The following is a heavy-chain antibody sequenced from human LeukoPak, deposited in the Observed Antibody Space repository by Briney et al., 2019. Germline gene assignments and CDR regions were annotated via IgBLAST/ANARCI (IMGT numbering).Heavy chain of an antibody. CDR1: GFTFSSYF. CDR2: MSGSGGST. V-gene: IGHV3-23*01. J-gene: IGHJ4*02. Sequence: GGSLRLSCAASGFTFSSYFMSWVRQAPGKGLEWVSSMSGSGGSTYYADSVKGRFTISRDNSKNTLYLQMNNLRAEDTALYYCAKNQGQWLVPVDYWGQGTLVTVSS. D-gene: IGHD6-19*01. CDR3: AKNQGQWLVPVDY.